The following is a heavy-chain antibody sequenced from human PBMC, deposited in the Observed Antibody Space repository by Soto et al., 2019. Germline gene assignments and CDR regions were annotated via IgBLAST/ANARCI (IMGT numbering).Heavy chain of an antibody. V-gene: IGHV1-18*01. D-gene: IGHD6-6*01. Sequence: GASVKVSCKASGYTFTSYGISWVRQAPGQGLEWMGWISAYNGNTNYAQKLQGRVTMTTDTSTSTAYMELRSLRSDDTAVYYCARTLAARPPYYYNYMDVGAKGTTVPVPS. CDR1: GYTFTSYG. J-gene: IGHJ6*03. CDR3: ARTLAARPPYYYNYMDV. CDR2: ISAYNGNT.